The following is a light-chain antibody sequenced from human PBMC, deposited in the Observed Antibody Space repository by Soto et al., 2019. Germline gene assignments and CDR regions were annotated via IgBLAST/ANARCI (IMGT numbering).Light chain of an antibody. V-gene: IGKV3-11*01. CDR1: QSVSSY. J-gene: IGKJ2*01. Sequence: EIVLTQSPATLSLSPGERATLSCRASQSVSSYLAWYHQKPGQAPRLLIYDASNRATGIPARFSGSGSGTDFTLTISGLEPEDFAVYYCQQRSNWPPMYTFGQGTKLEIK. CDR2: DAS. CDR3: QQRSNWPPMYT.